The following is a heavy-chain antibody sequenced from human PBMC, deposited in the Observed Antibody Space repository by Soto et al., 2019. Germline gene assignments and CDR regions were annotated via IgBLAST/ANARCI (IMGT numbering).Heavy chain of an antibody. CDR1: GFDFRGYG. D-gene: IGHD3-10*01. Sequence: QLSLVESGGGVVQPGRSLRISCAASGFDFRGYGMHWVRQAPGEGLEWVALIWYDETNRYYGDSVKGRFTISRDNSKNNLYLQMDSLRVEDTAVYYCARERWGSGQALDIWGQGTMVTVSS. CDR2: IWYDETNR. CDR3: ARERWGSGQALDI. V-gene: IGHV3-33*01. J-gene: IGHJ3*02.